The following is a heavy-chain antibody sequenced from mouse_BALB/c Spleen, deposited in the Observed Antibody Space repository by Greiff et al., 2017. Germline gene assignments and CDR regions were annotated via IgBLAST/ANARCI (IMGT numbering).Heavy chain of an antibody. J-gene: IGHJ2*01. CDR1: GYSITSDYA. CDR3: ARGNYGYFDY. V-gene: IGHV3-2*02. Sequence: VQLKESGPGLVKPSQSLSLTCTVTGYSITSDYAWNWIRQFPGNKLEWMGYISYSGSTSYNPSLKSRISITRDTSKNQFFLQLNSVTTEDTATYYCARGNYGYFDYWGQGTTLTVSS. D-gene: IGHD2-1*01. CDR2: ISYSGST.